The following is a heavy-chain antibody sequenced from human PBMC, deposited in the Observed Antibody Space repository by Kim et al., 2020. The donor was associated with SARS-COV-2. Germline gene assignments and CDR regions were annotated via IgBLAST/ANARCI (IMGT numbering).Heavy chain of an antibody. CDR2: ISWNSGSI. D-gene: IGHD3-3*01. CDR3: AKQRARGYYDFWSGSIGGVSFDY. Sequence: GGSLRLSCAASGFTFGDYAMHWVRQAPGKGLEWVSGISWNSGSIGYADSVKGRFTISRDNAKNSLYLQMNSLRAEDTALYYCAKQRARGYYDFWSGSIGGVSFDYWGQGTLVTVSS. V-gene: IGHV3-9*01. J-gene: IGHJ4*02. CDR1: GFTFGDYA.